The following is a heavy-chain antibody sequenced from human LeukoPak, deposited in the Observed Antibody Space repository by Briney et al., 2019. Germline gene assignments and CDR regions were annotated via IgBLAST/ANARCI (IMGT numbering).Heavy chain of an antibody. V-gene: IGHV3-30*02. J-gene: IGHJ4*02. D-gene: IGHD5-12*01. CDR3: AKDRGSLFDY. CDR1: GFTFSGYG. Sequence: GGSLRLSCAASGFTFSGYGMHWVRQAPGKGLEWVAFIRYDGSNKYYADSVKGRFTIPRDNSKNTLYLQMNSLRAEDTAVYYCAKDRGSLFDYWGQGTLVTVSS. CDR2: IRYDGSNK.